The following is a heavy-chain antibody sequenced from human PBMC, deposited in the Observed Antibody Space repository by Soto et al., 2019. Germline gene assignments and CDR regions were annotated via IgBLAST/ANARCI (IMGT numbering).Heavy chain of an antibody. Sequence: SETLSLTCSVSGGSISSSSYYWGWIRQPPGKGLEWIGSIYYSGSTSYNPSLKSRVTISVDTSKNQFSLKLSSVTAADTAVYYCARVPGPWGQGTLVTVSS. V-gene: IGHV4-39*07. CDR2: IYYSGST. CDR3: ARVPGP. J-gene: IGHJ5*02. CDR1: GGSISSSSYY.